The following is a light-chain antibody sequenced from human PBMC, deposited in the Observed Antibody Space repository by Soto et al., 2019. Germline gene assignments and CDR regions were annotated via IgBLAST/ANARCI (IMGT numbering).Light chain of an antibody. CDR1: ESISSW. V-gene: IGKV1-5*03. Sequence: DIQMTQSPSTLSASVGDRVTITCRASESISSWLAWYQQKPGKAPKLLLYKASNLESGVPSRCSGGGSGTEFTLTISILQPDDFATYYCQQYKSYSRTFGQGTKVEIK. CDR3: QQYKSYSRT. CDR2: KAS. J-gene: IGKJ1*01.